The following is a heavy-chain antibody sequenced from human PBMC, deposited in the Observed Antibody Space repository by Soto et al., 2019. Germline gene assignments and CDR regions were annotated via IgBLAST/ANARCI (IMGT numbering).Heavy chain of an antibody. D-gene: IGHD3-22*01. Sequence: ASVKVSCKASGYTFTSYYMHWVRQAPGQGLEWMGIINPSGGSTSYAQKFQGRVTMTRDTSTSTVYMELSSLRSEDTAVYYCAIDGYDSSGYYNRDSNWFTPWGQGTRVTVSS. CDR3: AIDGYDSSGYYNRDSNWFTP. V-gene: IGHV1-46*01. CDR2: INPSGGST. CDR1: GYTFTSYY. J-gene: IGHJ5*02.